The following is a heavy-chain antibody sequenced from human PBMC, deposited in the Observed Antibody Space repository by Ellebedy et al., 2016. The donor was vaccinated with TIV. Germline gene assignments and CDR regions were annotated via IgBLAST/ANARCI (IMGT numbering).Heavy chain of an antibody. Sequence: ASVKVSCKASGYSFTGYYMHWVRQAPGQGLEWMGWINPNRGGTNHAQKFQGRVTMTRDTSISTAYMELSRLRSDDTAVYYCARAGHSAGIAVAGKFGYWGQGTLVTVPS. V-gene: IGHV1-2*02. CDR2: INPNRGGT. J-gene: IGHJ4*02. D-gene: IGHD6-19*01. CDR1: GYSFTGYY. CDR3: ARAGHSAGIAVAGKFGY.